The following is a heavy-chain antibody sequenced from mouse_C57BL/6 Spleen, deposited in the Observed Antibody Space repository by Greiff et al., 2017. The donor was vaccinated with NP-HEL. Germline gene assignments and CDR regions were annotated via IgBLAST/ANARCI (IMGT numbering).Heavy chain of an antibody. Sequence: QVQLKESGAELMKPGASVKLSCKATGYPFPGYWIERVKQRPGHGLEWIGEILPGSGSTNYNEKFKGKATFTAAPSSHTAYMQRSSLTTEDSAIYCCARGGWLLRLDFWGQGTTRTVAS. CDR3: ARGGWLLRLDF. D-gene: IGHD2-3*01. CDR1: GYPFPGYW. CDR2: ILPGSGST. J-gene: IGHJ2*01. V-gene: IGHV1-9*01.